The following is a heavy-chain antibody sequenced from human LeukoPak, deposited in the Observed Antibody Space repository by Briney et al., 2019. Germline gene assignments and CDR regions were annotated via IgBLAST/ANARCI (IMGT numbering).Heavy chain of an antibody. CDR3: AKTTQIWGYFDY. Sequence: GGSLRLSCAASGVTLSSYAMNWVRQAPGKGLEWVSTISGSGGNTYYADSVKGRFIISRDNSKNTLYLQMNSLRAEDTAVYYCAKTTQIWGYFDYWGQGTLVTVSS. CDR1: GVTLSSYA. D-gene: IGHD3-16*01. J-gene: IGHJ4*02. V-gene: IGHV3-23*01. CDR2: ISGSGGNT.